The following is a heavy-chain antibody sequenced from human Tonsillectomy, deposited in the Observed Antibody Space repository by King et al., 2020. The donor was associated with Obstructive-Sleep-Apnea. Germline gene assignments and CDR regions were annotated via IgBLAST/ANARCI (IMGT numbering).Heavy chain of an antibody. D-gene: IGHD2-8*01. J-gene: IGHJ4*01. CDR2: ISWNSGTI. Sequence: QLVQSGGGLVQPGRSLRLSCAASGFTFDDYAMHWVRQAPGKGLEWVSGISWNSGTIGYADSVKGRFTISRDNAKNSLYLQMNSLRAEDTAFYYCAKGYYATNGYYFDYWGQGTLVTVSS. CDR3: AKGYYATNGYYFDY. CDR1: GFTFDDYA. V-gene: IGHV3-9*01.